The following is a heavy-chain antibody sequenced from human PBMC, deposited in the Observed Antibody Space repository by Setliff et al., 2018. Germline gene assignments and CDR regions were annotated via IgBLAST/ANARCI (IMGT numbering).Heavy chain of an antibody. D-gene: IGHD5-12*01. Sequence: SETLSLTCIVSGDSIRSYYYSWIRQPPGKGLEWIGYIYNAVTTKYNPSLGSRVSVSADTSKNQVSLTLNYVTATDTAVYYCARQRGNSGFLDFWGQGALVTVSS. J-gene: IGHJ4*02. V-gene: IGHV4-59*08. CDR1: GDSIRSYY. CDR3: ARQRGNSGFLDF. CDR2: IYNAVTT.